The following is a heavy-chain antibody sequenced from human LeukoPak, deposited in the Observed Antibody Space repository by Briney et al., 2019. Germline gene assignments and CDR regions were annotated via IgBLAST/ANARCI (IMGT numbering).Heavy chain of an antibody. Sequence: PGGSLRLSCAASGFTFDDYGMSWVRQAPGKGLEWVSGINWNGGSTGYADSVKGRFTISRDNAKNSLYLQMNSLRAEDTALYYCAGAMYYYDSSGYLFDYWGQGTLVTVSS. J-gene: IGHJ4*02. D-gene: IGHD3-22*01. CDR3: AGAMYYYDSSGYLFDY. CDR1: GFTFDDYG. CDR2: INWNGGST. V-gene: IGHV3-20*04.